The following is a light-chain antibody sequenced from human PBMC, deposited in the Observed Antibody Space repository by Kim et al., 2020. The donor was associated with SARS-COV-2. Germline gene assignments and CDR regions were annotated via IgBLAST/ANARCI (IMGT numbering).Light chain of an antibody. CDR3: SSYTSSSTFWV. J-gene: IGLJ3*02. CDR1: SSDVGGYNY. Sequence: QSALTQPASVSGSPGQSITISCTGTSSDVGGYNYVSWYHQHPGKAPKLMIYDVSKRPSGVSNRFSGSKSGNTASLTISGLQAEDEADYYCSSYTSSSTFWVFGGGTQLTVL. CDR2: DVS. V-gene: IGLV2-14*01.